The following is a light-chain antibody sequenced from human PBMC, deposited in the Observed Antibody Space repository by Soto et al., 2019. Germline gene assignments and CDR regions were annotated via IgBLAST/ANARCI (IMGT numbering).Light chain of an antibody. CDR3: QQYASSPLT. J-gene: IGKJ4*01. CDR2: GAS. CDR1: QSVAKNY. V-gene: IGKV3-20*01. Sequence: EIVLTQSPGTLSLSPGERASLSCRASQSVAKNYLAWYQQKPGQALRLLISGASSRATGIPDRFSGSGSGTDFTLTVNRLEAEDFAVYFCQQYASSPLTFGGGTRVEIK.